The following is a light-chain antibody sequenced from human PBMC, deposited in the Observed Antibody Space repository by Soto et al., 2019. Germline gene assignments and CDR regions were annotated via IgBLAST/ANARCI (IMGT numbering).Light chain of an antibody. CDR2: AAS. J-gene: IGKJ4*01. CDR1: QGLVNW. Sequence: DIQVTQSPSSVSASVGDRVTITCRASQGLVNWLAWYQQKPGKAPKLVIYAASSFQSGVPSRFSGSVSGTDFTLSISSLQPEDFATYYCQQTSSFPLTIGGGPKVEIK. CDR3: QQTSSFPLT. V-gene: IGKV1-12*01.